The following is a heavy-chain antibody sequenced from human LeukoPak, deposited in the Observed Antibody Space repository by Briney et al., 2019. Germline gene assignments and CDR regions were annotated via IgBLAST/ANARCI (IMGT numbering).Heavy chain of an antibody. D-gene: IGHD5-18*01. CDR1: GGTFSSYA. V-gene: IGHV1-69*13. Sequence: SVKVSCKASGGTFSSYAISWVRQAPGQGLEWMGGIIPIFGAANYAQKFQGRVTITADESTSTAYMELSSLRSEDTAVYYCARDKAPANSYGYVRDFDYWGQGTLVTVSS. CDR3: ARDKAPANSYGYVRDFDY. CDR2: IIPIFGAA. J-gene: IGHJ4*02.